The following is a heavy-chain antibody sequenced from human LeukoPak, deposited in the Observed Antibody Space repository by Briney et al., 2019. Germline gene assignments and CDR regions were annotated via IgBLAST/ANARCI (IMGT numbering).Heavy chain of an antibody. J-gene: IGHJ4*02. CDR1: GASISSHY. D-gene: IGHD4-17*01. V-gene: IGHV4-59*11. CDR2: MFDSGRT. CDR3: ARCRDEFGDYGFDF. Sequence: SETLSLTCTVPGASISSHYWSWIRQPPGGGLEWLGYMFDSGRTKYNPSLRNRVTISGDTSKNQVSLRLSSVTAADTAAYYCARCRDEFGDYGFDFWGQGALVTVSS.